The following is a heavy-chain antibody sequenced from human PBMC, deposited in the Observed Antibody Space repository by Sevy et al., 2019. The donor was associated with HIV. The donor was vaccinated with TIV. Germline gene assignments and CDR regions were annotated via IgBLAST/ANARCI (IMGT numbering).Heavy chain of an antibody. CDR3: ARVKDYGDYGAFDI. Sequence: GGSLRLSCAGSGFTFNSHTMNWVRHAPGKGLEWVSSISSSSSYIYYGDSVKGRFTISRDNAKSSLFLQMNSLRAEDTAIYFCARVKDYGDYGAFDIWGQGTMVTVSS. V-gene: IGHV3-21*01. D-gene: IGHD4-17*01. CDR1: GFTFNSHT. CDR2: ISSSSSYI. J-gene: IGHJ3*02.